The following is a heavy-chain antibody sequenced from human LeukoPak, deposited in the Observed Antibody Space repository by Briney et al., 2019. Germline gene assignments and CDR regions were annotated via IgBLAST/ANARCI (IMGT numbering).Heavy chain of an antibody. V-gene: IGHV4-34*01. CDR1: GGSFSGYY. Sequence: PSETLSLTCAVYGGSFSGYYWSWIRQPPGKGLEWIGEINHSGSTNYNPYLKSRVTISVDTSKNQFSLKLSSVTAADTAVYYCARGPGSWSLVWFDPWGQGTLVTVSS. CDR3: ARGPGSWSLVWFDP. D-gene: IGHD1-26*01. CDR2: INHSGST. J-gene: IGHJ5*02.